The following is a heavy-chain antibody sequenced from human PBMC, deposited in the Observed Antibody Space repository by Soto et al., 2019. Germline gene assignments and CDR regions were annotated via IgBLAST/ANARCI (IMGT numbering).Heavy chain of an antibody. CDR3: ATAPGPYYHGMDV. CDR2: FYHSGST. D-gene: IGHD3-10*01. Sequence: PSETLSLTCTVPSGSINRGDNYWSWIRQPPGKGLEWLGYFYHSGSTYTNPSLKGRATMTLDTSTDQFSLTLTSVTAAHTAAYFCATAPGPYYHGMDVWGQGTTVTVSS. CDR1: SGSINRGDNY. V-gene: IGHV4-30-4*01. J-gene: IGHJ6*02.